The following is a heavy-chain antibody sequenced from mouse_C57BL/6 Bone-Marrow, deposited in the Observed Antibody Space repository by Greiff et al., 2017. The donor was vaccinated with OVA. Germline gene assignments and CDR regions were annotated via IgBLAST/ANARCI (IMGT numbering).Heavy chain of an antibody. Sequence: EVQLQQSGTVLARPGASVKMSCKTSGYTFTSYWMHWVKQRPGQGLEWIGAIYPGNSDTSYNQKFKGKATLTAVTSASTAYMELSSLTTEDSAVYYYARGGSHYGIIVYYFDYWGQGTTLTVSS. CDR1: GYTFTSYW. V-gene: IGHV1-5*01. D-gene: IGHD1-1*01. CDR3: ARGGSHYGIIVYYFDY. CDR2: IYPGNSDT. J-gene: IGHJ2*01.